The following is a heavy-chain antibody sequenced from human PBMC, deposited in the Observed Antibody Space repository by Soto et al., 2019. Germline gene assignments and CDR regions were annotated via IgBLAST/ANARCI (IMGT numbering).Heavy chain of an antibody. CDR2: IKQGGSEK. CDR3: ARAGSGSGRYGMDV. J-gene: IGHJ6*02. CDR1: GFTFSSYW. V-gene: IGHV3-7*01. D-gene: IGHD3-10*01. Sequence: PGGSLRLSXAASGFTFSSYWMSRVRQAPGKGLEWVANIKQGGSEKYYVDSVKGRFTISRDNAKNSLYLQMNSLRAEDTAVYYCARAGSGSGRYGMDVWGQGTTVTVSS.